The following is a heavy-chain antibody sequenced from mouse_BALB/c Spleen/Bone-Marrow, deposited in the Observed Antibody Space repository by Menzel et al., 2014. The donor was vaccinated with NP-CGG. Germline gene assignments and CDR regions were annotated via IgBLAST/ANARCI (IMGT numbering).Heavy chain of an antibody. J-gene: IGHJ1*01. CDR2: INPYNGGT. D-gene: IGHD1-1*01. CDR3: ASYYGSSRYFDV. Sequence: EVKLMESGPELVKPGASMKISCKASGYSFTGYTMNWVKQSHGKNLEWIGLINPYNGGTSYNQKFKGKATLTVDKSSRTAYMEFLSLTSEDSAVYYCASYYGSSRYFDVWGAGTTVTVSS. CDR1: GYSFTGYT. V-gene: IGHV1S135*01.